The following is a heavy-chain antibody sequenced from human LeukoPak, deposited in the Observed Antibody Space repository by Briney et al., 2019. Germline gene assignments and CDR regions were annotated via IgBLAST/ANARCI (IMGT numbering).Heavy chain of an antibody. D-gene: IGHD6-19*01. J-gene: IGHJ4*02. Sequence: PSETLSLTCAVSGGSINSHYWGWIRQPPGKGLQWIGDIYYTGKINYNPSLKSRVTITLDTSKDHLSLNLTSVLAADTAIYYCVRRDTGWNYFDYWGQGILVTVS. CDR1: GGSINSHY. CDR3: VRRDTGWNYFDY. V-gene: IGHV4-59*08. CDR2: IYYTGKI.